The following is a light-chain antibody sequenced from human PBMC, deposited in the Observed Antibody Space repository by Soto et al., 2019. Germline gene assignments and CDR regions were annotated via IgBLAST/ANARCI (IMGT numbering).Light chain of an antibody. J-gene: IGKJ4*01. V-gene: IGKV3-11*01. CDR1: RSVISY. CDR2: DAS. Sequence: EILLTQSPATLSLSPGERATLSCVASRSVISYLAWYQQKPGQAPRLLIYDASYRATGIPARFSGSGSGTDFTLPISSLEPEDFAVYYGQHRGDWPSQLTFGGGTKVEIK. CDR3: QHRGDWPSQLT.